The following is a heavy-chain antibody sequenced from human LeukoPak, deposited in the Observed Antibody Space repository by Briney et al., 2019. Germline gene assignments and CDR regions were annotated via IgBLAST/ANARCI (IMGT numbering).Heavy chain of an antibody. CDR2: ISCSGSTI. CDR3: ARERSTSARNWFDP. V-gene: IGHV3-11*01. D-gene: IGHD2-2*01. Sequence: GGSLRLSCAASGFTFSDYYMSWIRQAPGKGLEWVSYISCSGSTIYYADSVKGRFTISRDNAKNSLYLQMNSLRAEDTAVYYCARERSTSARNWFDPWGQGTLGTVSS. J-gene: IGHJ5*02. CDR1: GFTFSDYY.